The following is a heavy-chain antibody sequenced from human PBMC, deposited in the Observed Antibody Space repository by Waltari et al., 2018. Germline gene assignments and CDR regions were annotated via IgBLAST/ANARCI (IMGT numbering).Heavy chain of an antibody. Sequence: QVQLVQSGAEVKKPGSSVKVSCKASGGTFSSYAISWVRQAPGQGREWMGGIIPIFGTANYAQKFQGRVTITTDESTSTAYMELSSLRSEDTAVYYCARDGYNRDYYYGMDVWGQGTTVTVSS. CDR2: IIPIFGTA. J-gene: IGHJ6*02. V-gene: IGHV1-69*05. D-gene: IGHD5-12*01. CDR3: ARDGYNRDYYYGMDV. CDR1: GGTFSSYA.